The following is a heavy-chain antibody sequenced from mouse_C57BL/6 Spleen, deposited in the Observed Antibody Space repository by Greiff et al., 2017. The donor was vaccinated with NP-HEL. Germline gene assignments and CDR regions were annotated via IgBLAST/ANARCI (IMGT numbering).Heavy chain of an antibody. CDR3: ARAFPTVVSHFDY. V-gene: IGHV1-55*01. J-gene: IGHJ2*01. Sequence: QVQLQQPGAELVKPGASVKMSCTASGYTFTSYWITWVKQRPGQGLEWIGDIYPGSGSTNYNEKFKSKATLTVDTSSSTAYMQLSSLTSEDSAVYDCARAFPTVVSHFDYWGQGTTLTVSS. D-gene: IGHD1-1*01. CDR1: GYTFTSYW. CDR2: IYPGSGST.